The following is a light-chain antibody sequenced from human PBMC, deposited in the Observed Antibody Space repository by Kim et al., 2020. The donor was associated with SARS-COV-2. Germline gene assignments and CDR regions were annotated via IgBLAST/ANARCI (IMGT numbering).Light chain of an antibody. CDR2: RND. J-gene: IGLJ7*01. Sequence: QSVLTQQPSASGTPGQRVTISCSGSSSNIGSYYVYWYQQVPGTAPKLLIYRNDQRPSGVPDRFSGSQSGTSASLAISGLRSEDEGDYYCAAWDDSLSVVFGGGTQLTVL. CDR3: AAWDDSLSVV. V-gene: IGLV1-47*01. CDR1: SSNIGSYY.